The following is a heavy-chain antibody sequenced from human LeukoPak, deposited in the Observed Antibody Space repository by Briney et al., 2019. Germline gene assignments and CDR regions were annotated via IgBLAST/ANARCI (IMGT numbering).Heavy chain of an antibody. CDR2: INHSGST. J-gene: IGHJ5*02. D-gene: IGHD6-13*01. CDR3: ARRLYSRTFDP. V-gene: IGHV4-39*07. Sequence: SETLSLTCTVSGGSISSSSYYWGWIRQPPRKGLEWIGEINHSGSTNYNPSLKSRVTISVDTSKNQCSLKLSSVTAADTAVYYCARRLYSRTFDPWGQGTLVTVSS. CDR1: GGSISSSSYY.